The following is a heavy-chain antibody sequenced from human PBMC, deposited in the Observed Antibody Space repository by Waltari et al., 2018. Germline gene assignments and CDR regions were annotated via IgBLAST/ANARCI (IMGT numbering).Heavy chain of an antibody. CDR1: GYTFTSYY. CDR2: INPDGGST. CDR3: ARLSGSYPTLDY. V-gene: IGHV1-46*01. J-gene: IGHJ4*02. Sequence: QVQLVQSGAEVKKPGASVKVSCKASGYTFTSYYMHWVRQAPGQGPEWMGIINPDGGSTTYAQKFQGRVTMTRDTSTSTVYMELSSLRSEDTALYYCARLSGSYPTLDYWGQGTLVTVSS. D-gene: IGHD1-26*01.